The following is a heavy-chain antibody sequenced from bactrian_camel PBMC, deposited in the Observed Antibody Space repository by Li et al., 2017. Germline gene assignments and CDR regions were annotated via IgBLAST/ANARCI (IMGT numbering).Heavy chain of an antibody. CDR2: IAIGGEST. J-gene: IGHJ6*01. CDR1: DYPWGMNC. D-gene: IGHD2*01. CDR3: AAARTYEETWYVNGFGY. V-gene: IGHV3S54*01. Sequence: HVQLVESGGGSVQAGGSLRLSCVASDYPWGMNCMGWFRQSPGKEREGVAAIAIGGESTYIGDSVKGRFTISKDSAQNALLLQMNSLIPEDTAMYYCAAARTYEETWYVNGFGYWGQGTQVTVS.